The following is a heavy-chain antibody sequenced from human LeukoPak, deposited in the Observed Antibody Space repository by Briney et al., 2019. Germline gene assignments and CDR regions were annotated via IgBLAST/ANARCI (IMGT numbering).Heavy chain of an antibody. D-gene: IGHD2-8*01. V-gene: IGHV3-23*01. Sequence: GGSLRLSCAASGFTFSSYAMSWVRQAPGKGLEWVSAISGSGGSTYYADSVKGRFTISRDNSKNTLYLQMNSLRAEDTAVYYCARGLKYYYYMDVWGKGTTVTVSS. J-gene: IGHJ6*03. CDR1: GFTFSSYA. CDR3: ARGLKYYYYMDV. CDR2: ISGSGGST.